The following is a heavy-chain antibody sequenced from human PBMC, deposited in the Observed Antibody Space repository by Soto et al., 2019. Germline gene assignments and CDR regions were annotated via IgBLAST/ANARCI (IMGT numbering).Heavy chain of an antibody. Sequence: SETLSLTCAVYGGSFSGYYWSWIRQPPGKGLEWIGEINHSGSTNYNPSLKSRVTISVDTSKNQFSLKLSSVTAADTAVYYCASLERHCSITSSSFYIDYWGQGTLVTVSS. CDR1: GGSFSGYY. CDR3: ASLERHCSITSSSFYIDY. CDR2: INHSGST. D-gene: IGHD2-2*01. J-gene: IGHJ4*02. V-gene: IGHV4-34*01.